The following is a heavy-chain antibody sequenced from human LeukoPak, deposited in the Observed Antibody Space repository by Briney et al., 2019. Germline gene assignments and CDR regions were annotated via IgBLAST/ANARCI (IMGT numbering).Heavy chain of an antibody. V-gene: IGHV1-46*01. CDR3: ARDFIANLGTPWDEYYFDY. D-gene: IGHD1-26*01. CDR2: FNLSGGST. J-gene: IGHJ4*02. Sequence: GASVKLCSSPSGYTFATYDIHWVRQSRGHGLGWRGIFNLSGGSTSYAQKFQGRVTMTRDTSTSTVYMELSSLRSEDTAVYYCARDFIANLGTPWDEYYFDYWGQGTLVTVSS. CDR1: GYTFATYD.